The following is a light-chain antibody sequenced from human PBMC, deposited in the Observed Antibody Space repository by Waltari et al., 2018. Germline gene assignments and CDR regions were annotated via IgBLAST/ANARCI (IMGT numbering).Light chain of an antibody. Sequence: QSVLTQPRSVSGSPGQSVTISCTGPSRPVGDYNFFSWYQQHPGKAPKLLIYDVSKRPSGVPDRFSGSKSGNTASLSISGLQAEDEADYYCSSYAGSSTYVVFGGGTKLTVL. J-gene: IGLJ2*01. CDR3: SSYAGSSTYVV. V-gene: IGLV2-11*01. CDR1: SRPVGDYNF. CDR2: DVS.